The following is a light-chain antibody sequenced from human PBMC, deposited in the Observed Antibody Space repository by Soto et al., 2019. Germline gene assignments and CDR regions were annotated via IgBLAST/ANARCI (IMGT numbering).Light chain of an antibody. Sequence: AIRMTQSPSSLSASTGDRVTITCRARQGISSYLAWYQQKPGKAPKLLIYAASTLQSGVPSRFSGSGSGTDFTLTISCLQSEDFATYYCQQYYSYPTCGQGTKLEIK. CDR3: QQYYSYPT. J-gene: IGKJ2*01. CDR2: AAS. V-gene: IGKV1-8*01. CDR1: QGISSY.